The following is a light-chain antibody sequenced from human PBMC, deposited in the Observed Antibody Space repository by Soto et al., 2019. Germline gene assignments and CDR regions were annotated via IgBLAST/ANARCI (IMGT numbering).Light chain of an antibody. CDR1: SSDVGGYNY. CDR3: VSYAGSNKKV. CDR2: EVS. V-gene: IGLV2-8*01. J-gene: IGLJ2*01. Sequence: QSALTQPPSASGSPGQSVSISCTGSSSDVGGYNYVSWYQQHPGKAPKLMIYEVSKRPSGVPDRFSGSKSGNTASLTVSGLQAEDEADYYCVSYAGSNKKVFGGGTKVTVL.